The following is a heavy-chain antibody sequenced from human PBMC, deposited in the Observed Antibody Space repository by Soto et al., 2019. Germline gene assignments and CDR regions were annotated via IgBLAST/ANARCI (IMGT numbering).Heavy chain of an antibody. CDR1: GFSFSNYG. CDR3: TKDAEAYDFAFDK. V-gene: IGHV3-23*01. J-gene: IGHJ3*02. Sequence: PGGSLRLSCATSGFSFSNYGMNWVRHAPGKGLEWVSGITKTGRSTFIADSVRGRFTISRDNLKNIMYLQMNSLRVDNTALYYCTKDAEAYDFAFDKWGQGTMVTVSS. CDR2: ITKTGRST. D-gene: IGHD3-3*01.